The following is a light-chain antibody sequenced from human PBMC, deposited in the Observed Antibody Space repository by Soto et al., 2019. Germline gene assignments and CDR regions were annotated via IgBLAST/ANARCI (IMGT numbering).Light chain of an antibody. CDR1: SSDVGGYNY. J-gene: IGLJ1*01. Sequence: QSVLTQPRSVSGSPGQSVTSSCTGTSSDVGGYNYVSWYQQHPGKAPKLMIYDVSKRPSGVPDRFSGYKSGNTASLTISGLQAEDESDYYCCSYAGSYTFYVFGTGTKSPS. CDR2: DVS. V-gene: IGLV2-11*01. CDR3: CSYAGSYTFYV.